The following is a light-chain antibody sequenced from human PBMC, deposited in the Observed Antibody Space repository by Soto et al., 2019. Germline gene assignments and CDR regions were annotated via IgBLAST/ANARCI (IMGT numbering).Light chain of an antibody. J-gene: IGKJ2*01. CDR3: QQYDSHSYT. CDR1: QSITTW. CDR2: KAS. V-gene: IGKV1-5*03. Sequence: DIQMTQSPSTLSASVGDRVTITCRASQSITTWLAWYQQKPGKAPKLLIYKASSLESGVPSTFSGSGSGTEFTLTISSLQPDDFATYYCQQYDSHSYTFGQGTKVEIK.